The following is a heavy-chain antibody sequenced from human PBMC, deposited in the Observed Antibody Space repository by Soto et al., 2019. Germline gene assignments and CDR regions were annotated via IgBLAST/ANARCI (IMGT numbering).Heavy chain of an antibody. CDR1: GYTFTSYG. Sequence: ASVKVSCKASGYTFTSYGISWVRQAPGQGLEWMGWISAYNGNTNYAQKLQGRVTMTTDTSTSTAYMELRSLRSDDTAVYYCARDRDWAKYYYDSRAPYNFDYSGQGTVFTVSS. J-gene: IGHJ4*02. CDR2: ISAYNGNT. V-gene: IGHV1-18*01. D-gene: IGHD3-22*01. CDR3: ARDRDWAKYYYDSRAPYNFDY.